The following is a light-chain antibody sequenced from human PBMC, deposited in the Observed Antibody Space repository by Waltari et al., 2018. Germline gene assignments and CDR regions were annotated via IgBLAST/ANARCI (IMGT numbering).Light chain of an antibody. CDR1: RSNIGSYS. CDR3: AAWDDSLSGAWV. Sequence: QSVLTQPPSQYGTPGQRVTMSCSCSRSNIGSYSVNWYQHFPGKAPRLLMHSNDQRPSGVPGRFSASKSGTSASLDISGLQSEDEGDYYCAAWDDSLSGAWVFGGGTKLTVL. CDR2: SND. V-gene: IGLV1-44*01. J-gene: IGLJ3*02.